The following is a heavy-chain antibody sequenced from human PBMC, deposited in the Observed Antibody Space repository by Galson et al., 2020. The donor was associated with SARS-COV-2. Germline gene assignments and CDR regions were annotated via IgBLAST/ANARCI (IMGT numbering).Heavy chain of an antibody. D-gene: IGHD3-16*01. CDR3: ARDRDASPYYLDN. V-gene: IGHV3-30*04. CDR1: GFTFSSFA. CDR2: MSYNGSII. Sequence: GGSMRLSCAPSGFTFSSFAMHWVRQSPGKGLEWVAVMSYNGSIIYERDSVKGRFTISRDNSKNTLYLQMNSLRPEDTAVYFCARDRDASPYYLDNWGQGTLVTVSS. J-gene: IGHJ4*02.